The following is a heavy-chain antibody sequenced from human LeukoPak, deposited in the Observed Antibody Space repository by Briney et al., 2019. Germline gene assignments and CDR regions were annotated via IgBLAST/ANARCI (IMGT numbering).Heavy chain of an antibody. CDR2: IWYDGSNK. Sequence: QTGGSLRLSCAASGFTFSSYGMHWVRQAPGKGLEWVAVIWYDGSNKYYADSVKGRFTISRDNSKNTLYLQMNSLRAEDTAVYYCAREYYDSSGYYVLPTYYYYGMDVWGQGTTVTVSS. CDR3: AREYYDSSGYYVLPTYYYYGMDV. CDR1: GFTFSSYG. D-gene: IGHD3-22*01. J-gene: IGHJ6*02. V-gene: IGHV3-33*01.